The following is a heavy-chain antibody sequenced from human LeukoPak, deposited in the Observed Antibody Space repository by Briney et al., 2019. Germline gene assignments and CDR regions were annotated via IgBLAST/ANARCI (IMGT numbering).Heavy chain of an antibody. J-gene: IGHJ2*01. D-gene: IGHD4-11*01. CDR2: ISGSGSST. Sequence: PGGSLRLSCAASGFTFSIYAMSWVRQAPGKGLEWVSAISGSGSSTYSADSVKGRFTISRDNSKNTLYLQMNSLRDEDTAVYYCAKHSTYSRGWWHFDLWGRGTLVTVSS. CDR1: GFTFSIYA. CDR3: AKHSTYSRGWWHFDL. V-gene: IGHV3-23*01.